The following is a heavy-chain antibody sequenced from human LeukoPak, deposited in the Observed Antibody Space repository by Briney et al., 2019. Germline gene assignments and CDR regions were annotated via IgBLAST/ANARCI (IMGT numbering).Heavy chain of an antibody. J-gene: IGHJ6*03. CDR3: ARYRRGYYMDV. V-gene: IGHV1-8*02. CDR1: GYTFSNFD. CDR2: VNPGSGDT. Sequence: GASVKDSCKASGYTFSNFDVNWVRQAPGQGLGWMAWVNPGSGDTRYEGKLQARLTMSSNTYITTDSMELSSLTSEDTDVYYCARYRRGYYMDVWGKGTTVIVSS.